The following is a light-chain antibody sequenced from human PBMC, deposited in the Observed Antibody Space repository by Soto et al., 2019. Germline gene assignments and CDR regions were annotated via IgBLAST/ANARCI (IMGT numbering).Light chain of an antibody. CDR3: QQHSGGVT. CDR2: DAS. V-gene: IGKV3-11*01. J-gene: IGKJ4*01. CDR1: QSVSSY. Sequence: EIVLTQSPATLSLSRGEGATLSCRASQSVSSYLAWYQQKPGQAPRLLIYDASNRATGIPARFSGSGSGTDFTLTISSLEAVDFAVYYCQQHSGGVTFGGGTKVEIK.